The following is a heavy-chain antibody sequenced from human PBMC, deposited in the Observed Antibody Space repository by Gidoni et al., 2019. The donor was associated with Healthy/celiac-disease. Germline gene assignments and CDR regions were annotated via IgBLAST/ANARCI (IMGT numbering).Heavy chain of an antibody. CDR1: GFTFSGSA. CDR3: TRRGSGTFGYYYYYGMDV. J-gene: IGHJ6*02. D-gene: IGHD3-16*01. V-gene: IGHV3-73*01. Sequence: EVQLVESGGGLVQPGGSLNLSCAASGFTFSGSAMHWVRQASGKGLEWVGRIRSKANSYATAYAASVKGRFTISRDDSKNTAYLQMNSLKTEDTAVYYCTRRGSGTFGYYYYYGMDVWGQGTTVTVSS. CDR2: IRSKANSYAT.